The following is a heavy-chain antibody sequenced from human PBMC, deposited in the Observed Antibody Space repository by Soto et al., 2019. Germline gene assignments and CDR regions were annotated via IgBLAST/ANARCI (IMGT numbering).Heavy chain of an antibody. D-gene: IGHD2-2*01. CDR3: ARGGGYCSTTSCYDLFDS. V-gene: IGHV1-8*01. CDR2: INPDSGNA. CDR1: GYTFTSYD. Sequence: QVQLVQSGAEVKKPGASVKVSCKASGYTFTSYDINWVRQATGHGLEWMGWINPDSGNADYAQKFKGRVTMTRNTSISTAYMELSSLKSEDTAIYYCARGGGYCSTTSCYDLFDSWGQGTLVTVSS. J-gene: IGHJ5*01.